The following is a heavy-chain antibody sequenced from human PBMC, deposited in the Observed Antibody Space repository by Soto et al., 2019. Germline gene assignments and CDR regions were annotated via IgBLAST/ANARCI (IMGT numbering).Heavy chain of an antibody. CDR3: ARAWNIENYRGYSYGYGY. CDR2: MNPNSGNT. CDR1: GYTFTSYD. Sequence: ASVKVSCKASGYTFTSYDINWVRQATGQGLEWMGWMNPNSGNTGYAQKFQGRVTMTRNTSISTAYMELSSLRSEDTAVYYCARAWNIENYRGYSYGYGYWGQGTLVTVYS. J-gene: IGHJ4*02. V-gene: IGHV1-8*01. D-gene: IGHD5-18*01.